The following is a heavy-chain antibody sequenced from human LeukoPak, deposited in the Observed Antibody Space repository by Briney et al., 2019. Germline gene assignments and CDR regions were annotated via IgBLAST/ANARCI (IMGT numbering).Heavy chain of an antibody. D-gene: IGHD3-22*01. Sequence: GGSLRLSCAASGFTFSDYYMSWIRQAPGKGLEWFSYISSSSYTNYADSVKARFTISRYNAKNSLYLQMNSLSAEDTAVYYCAREPYYYDSSGYYYGMDVWGQGTTLTVSS. CDR2: ISSSSYT. V-gene: IGHV3-11*06. CDR3: AREPYYYDSSGYYYGMDV. J-gene: IGHJ6*02. CDR1: GFTFSDYY.